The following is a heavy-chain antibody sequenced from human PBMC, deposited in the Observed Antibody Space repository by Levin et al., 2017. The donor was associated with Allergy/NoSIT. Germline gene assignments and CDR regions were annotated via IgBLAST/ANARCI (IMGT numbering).Heavy chain of an antibody. D-gene: IGHD4-23*01. J-gene: IGHJ4*02. CDR3: ARDPGGYDY. Sequence: GGSLRLSCVASGFTLGNYWMTWVRQAPGKGLEWVASMRQDGGEIHYVDSVKGRFTISRDNAKNPLYLQMNDVRAEDTAIYYCARDPGGYDYWGQGTLVTASS. V-gene: IGHV3-7*01. CDR1: GFTLGNYW. CDR2: MRQDGGEI.